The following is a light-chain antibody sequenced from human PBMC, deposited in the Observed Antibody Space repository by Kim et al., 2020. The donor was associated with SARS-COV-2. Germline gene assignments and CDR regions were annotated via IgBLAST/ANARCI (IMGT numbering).Light chain of an antibody. CDR2: SAS. Sequence: ASVGDSVTITCRASQGISNFLGWYQQKPGNAPQLLIYSASTLQSGVPSRFSGSGSGTDFTLTITSLQPEDVATYYCQKSTGVPYSFGQGTKVDIK. V-gene: IGKV1-27*01. CDR3: QKSTGVPYS. CDR1: QGISNF. J-gene: IGKJ2*03.